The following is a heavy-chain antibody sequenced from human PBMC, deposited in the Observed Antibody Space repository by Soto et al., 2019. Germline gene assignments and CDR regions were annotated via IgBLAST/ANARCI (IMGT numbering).Heavy chain of an antibody. J-gene: IGHJ4*02. V-gene: IGHV3-23*01. CDR2: VSNSGSST. Sequence: GRSLRLSCAASGFTFRDYAMSWVRQAPGRGLEWVSGVSNSGSSTYYADSVKGRFTISRDNSKNTLYLQMNSLRAEDTAVYYCAKHSRETTTCCGEDWGQGTRVTVSS. CDR1: GFTFRDYA. D-gene: IGHD2-2*01. CDR3: AKHSRETTTCCGED.